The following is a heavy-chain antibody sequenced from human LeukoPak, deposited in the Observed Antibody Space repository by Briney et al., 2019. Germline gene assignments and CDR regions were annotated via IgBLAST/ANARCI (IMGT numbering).Heavy chain of an antibody. CDR2: IWYDGSNK. D-gene: IGHD6-19*01. CDR1: GFTFSTYG. Sequence: GKSLRLSCAASGFTFSTYGIHWVRQAPGKGLEWVAVIWYDGSNKYYGDSVKGRFTISRDNSKNTLYLQMNSLRAEDTAVYYCATAKDNSGRDGFDIWGQGTTVTVSS. J-gene: IGHJ3*02. V-gene: IGHV3-33*01. CDR3: ATAKDNSGRDGFDI.